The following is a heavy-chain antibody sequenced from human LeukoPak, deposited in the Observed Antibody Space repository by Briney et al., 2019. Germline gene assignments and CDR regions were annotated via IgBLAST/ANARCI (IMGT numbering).Heavy chain of an antibody. D-gene: IGHD3-3*02. CDR3: AGDVLVSGGSYYHGY. CDR1: GYALTELS. CDR2: VDPKDGEK. J-gene: IGHJ4*02. V-gene: IGHV1-24*01. Sequence: GASVKVSCKVSGYALTELSVHWVRQAPGKGFEWMGGVDPKDGEKIYAQTFKGRVSMADDTSTDTAYMELSGLTSEDTALYYCAGDVLVSGGSYYHGYWGQGTLVTVSS.